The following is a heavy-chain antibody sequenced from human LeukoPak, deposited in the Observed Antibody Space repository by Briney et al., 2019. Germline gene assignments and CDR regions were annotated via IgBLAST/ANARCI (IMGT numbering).Heavy chain of an antibody. CDR3: ARDPPGHVAFDI. V-gene: IGHV4-59*01. Sequence: PSETLSLTCTVSGGPISTYHWNWIRQPPGKGLEWIGYIYYSGRTNYNPSLKSRVTISVDTSKNQFSLKLTSVTAADTAVYYCARDPPGHVAFDIWGQGTMVTVSS. J-gene: IGHJ3*02. CDR2: IYYSGRT. CDR1: GGPISTYH.